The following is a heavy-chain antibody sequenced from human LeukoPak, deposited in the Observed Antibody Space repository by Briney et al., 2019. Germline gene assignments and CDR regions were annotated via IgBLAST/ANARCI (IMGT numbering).Heavy chain of an antibody. J-gene: IGHJ4*02. Sequence: PGGSLRLSCAASGFTFSSYSMNWVRQAPGKGLEWVANIKQDGSEKYYVDSVKGRFTISRDNAKNSLYLQINSLRTEDTAVYYCARDDYGGTNYWGQGTLVTVSS. CDR3: ARDDYGGTNY. CDR2: IKQDGSEK. D-gene: IGHD4/OR15-4a*01. V-gene: IGHV3-7*01. CDR1: GFTFSSYS.